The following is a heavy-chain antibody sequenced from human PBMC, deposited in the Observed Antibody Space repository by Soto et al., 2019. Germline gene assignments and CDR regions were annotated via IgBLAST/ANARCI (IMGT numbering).Heavy chain of an antibody. CDR2: INSDGSST. J-gene: IGHJ4*02. Sequence: GGSLRLSCAASGFTFSSYWMHWVRQAPGKGLVWVSRINSDGSSTSYADSVKGRFTISRDNAKNTLYLQMNSLRAEDTAAYYCARGPNTVLRFLEWLFNLDYWGQGT. CDR3: ARGPNTVLRFLEWLFNLDY. CDR1: GFTFSSYW. V-gene: IGHV3-74*01. D-gene: IGHD3-3*01.